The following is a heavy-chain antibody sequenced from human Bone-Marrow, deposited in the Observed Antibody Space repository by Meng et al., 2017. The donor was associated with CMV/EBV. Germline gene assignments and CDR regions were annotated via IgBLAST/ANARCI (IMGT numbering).Heavy chain of an antibody. V-gene: IGHV3-23*01. Sequence: GESLKISCAASGFTFSSYAITWVRQALGKGLKWVSAISGSGGSTYYADSVKGRFTISRDNSKNTLYLQMNSLRAEDTAVYYCAKQYGMDVWGQGTTVTVSS. CDR3: AKQYGMDV. CDR1: GFTFSSYA. CDR2: ISGSGGST. J-gene: IGHJ6*02.